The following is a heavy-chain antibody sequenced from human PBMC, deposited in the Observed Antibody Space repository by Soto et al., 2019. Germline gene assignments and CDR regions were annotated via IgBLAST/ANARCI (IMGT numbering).Heavy chain of an antibody. D-gene: IGHD3-10*01. CDR2: INDSGSI. CDR3: ARGIILWFGELARRGGYYDSMDV. CDR1: GGSFSGYQ. J-gene: IGHJ6*03. Sequence: QVQLQQWGAGLLKPSVTLSLTCAVYGGSFSGYQWTWIRQTPGKGLEWIGEINDSGSINYNPTLKGRVAILADTPTKEISLRLSSVTAEDTAVYYCARGIILWFGELARRGGYYDSMDVWGKGTTVIVSS. V-gene: IGHV4-34*01.